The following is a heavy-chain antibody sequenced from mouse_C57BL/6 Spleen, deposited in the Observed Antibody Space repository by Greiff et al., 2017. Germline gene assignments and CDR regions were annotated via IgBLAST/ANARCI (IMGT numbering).Heavy chain of an antibody. D-gene: IGHD1-1*01. CDR2: IHPNSGST. V-gene: IGHV1-64*01. J-gene: IGHJ4*01. CDR3: ARSGPLREEYYYAMDY. Sequence: VQLQQPGAELVKPGASVKLSCKASGYTFTSYWMHWVKQRPGQGLEWIGMIHPNSGSTNYNEKFKSKATLTVDKSSSTAYMQLSSLTSEDSAVYYCARSGPLREEYYYAMDYWGQGTSVTVSS. CDR1: GYTFTSYW.